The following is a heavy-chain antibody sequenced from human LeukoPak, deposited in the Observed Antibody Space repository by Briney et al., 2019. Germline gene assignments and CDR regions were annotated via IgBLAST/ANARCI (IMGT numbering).Heavy chain of an antibody. CDR2: IYYSGST. J-gene: IGHJ4*02. V-gene: IGHV4-39*01. CDR3: ARHRIAVVPAATFDF. CDR1: GGSISSSSYY. D-gene: IGHD2-2*01. Sequence: SETLSLTCTVSGGSISSSSYYWGWIRQPPGKGLEWIGSIYYSGSTYYNPSLKSRVTISVDTSKNQFSLKLSSVTAADTAVYSGARHRIAVVPAATFDFWGQGSLVTVSS.